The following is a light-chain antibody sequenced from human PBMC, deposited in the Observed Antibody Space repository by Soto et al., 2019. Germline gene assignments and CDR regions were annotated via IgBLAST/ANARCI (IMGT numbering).Light chain of an antibody. CDR2: DNN. Sequence: QSVLTQPPSVSAAPGQKVTISCSGSSSNIGNNYASWYQHLPGTAPKLLIYDNNKRPSGIPDRFSGSKSGTSATLGITGLQTGDEADYYCGTWDSSLSARVFGGGTKVTVL. CDR3: GTWDSSLSARV. J-gene: IGLJ2*01. V-gene: IGLV1-51*01. CDR1: SSNIGNNY.